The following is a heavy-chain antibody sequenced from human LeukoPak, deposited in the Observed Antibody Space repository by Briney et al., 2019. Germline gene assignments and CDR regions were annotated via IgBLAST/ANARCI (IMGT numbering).Heavy chain of an antibody. J-gene: IGHJ4*02. Sequence: GASVKVSCKASGYTFTGYYMHWVRQAPGQGLEWMGWINPNTGGTNYAQKFQGRVTMTRDTSITTAYMELSSLTSDDTAVYYCARDLTTGTVADTTYWGQGTLVTVSS. V-gene: IGHV1-2*02. D-gene: IGHD6-19*01. CDR1: GYTFTGYY. CDR3: ARDLTTGTVADTTY. CDR2: INPNTGGT.